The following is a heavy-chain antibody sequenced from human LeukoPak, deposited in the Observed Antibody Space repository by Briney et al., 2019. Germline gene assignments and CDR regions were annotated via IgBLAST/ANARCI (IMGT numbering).Heavy chain of an antibody. V-gene: IGHV4-39*01. CDR1: GGSISSSGYY. CDR3: ARHGGSGYSSFDY. Sequence: SETLSLTCTVSGGSISSSGYYWGWIRQPPGKGLEWIGSIYYSGSTYYNPSLKSRVTISVDTPKNQFSLKLSSVTAADTAVYSCARHGGSGYSSFDYWGQGTLVTVSS. D-gene: IGHD5-18*01. J-gene: IGHJ4*02. CDR2: IYYSGST.